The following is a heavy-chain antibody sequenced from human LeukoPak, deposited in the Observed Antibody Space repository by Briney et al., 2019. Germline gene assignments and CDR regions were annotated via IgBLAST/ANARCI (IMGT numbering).Heavy chain of an antibody. CDR3: ARLGIQLWSNRFDP. V-gene: IGHV4-39*01. CDR1: GGSISSSSYN. Sequence: SETLSLTCTVSGGSISSSSYNWGWIRQPPGKGLEWIGSVYYSGSTYYNLSLKSRVTISVDTSKNQFSLKLSSVTAADTAVYYCARLGIQLWSNRFDPWGQGTLVTVSS. J-gene: IGHJ5*02. CDR2: VYYSGST. D-gene: IGHD5-18*01.